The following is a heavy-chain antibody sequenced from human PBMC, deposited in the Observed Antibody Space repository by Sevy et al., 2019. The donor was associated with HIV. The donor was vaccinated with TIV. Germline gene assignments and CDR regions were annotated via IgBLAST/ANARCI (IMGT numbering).Heavy chain of an antibody. V-gene: IGHV3-7*01. CDR1: GFSFSTYW. CDR2: MNQDGTER. CDR3: VREGLGGFSYSLDC. D-gene: IGHD3-16*01. Sequence: GGSLRLSCAASGFSFSTYWMTWVRQAPGKGLEWVATMNQDGTERDYVDSVKGRLTISRDNTKTSLFLQMSSLSAEDTGVYYCVREGLGGFSYSLDCWGQGTLVTVSS. J-gene: IGHJ4*02.